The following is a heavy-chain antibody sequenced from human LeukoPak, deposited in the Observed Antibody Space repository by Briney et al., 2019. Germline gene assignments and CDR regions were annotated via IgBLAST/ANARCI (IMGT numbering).Heavy chain of an antibody. CDR3: TKDRGSTRYYYYMDV. CDR2: MTYDGSKT. V-gene: IGHV3-30*02. J-gene: IGHJ6*03. CDR1: GFFFTTYG. Sequence: PGGSLRLSCSTSGFFFTTYGMHCARGAPGKGLEWLTSMTYDGSKTFYAGSVRGRFTISRDTSKNTLYLQMNSLRPEDTAVYYCTKDRGSTRYYYYMDVWGKGTTVTVSS. D-gene: IGHD2-2*01.